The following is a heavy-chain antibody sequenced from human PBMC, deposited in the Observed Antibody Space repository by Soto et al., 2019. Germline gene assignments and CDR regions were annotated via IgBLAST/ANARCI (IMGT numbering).Heavy chain of an antibody. CDR3: ARETGCSGGSCYNWFDP. CDR2: IYYSGST. V-gene: IGHV4-31*03. CDR1: GGSISSGGYY. J-gene: IGHJ5*02. Sequence: SETLSLTCTVSGGSISSGGYYWSWIRQHPGKGLEWIGYIYYSGSTYYNPSLKSRVTISVDTSKNQFSLKLSSVTAADTAVYYCARETGCSGGSCYNWFDPWGQGTLVTVSS. D-gene: IGHD2-15*01.